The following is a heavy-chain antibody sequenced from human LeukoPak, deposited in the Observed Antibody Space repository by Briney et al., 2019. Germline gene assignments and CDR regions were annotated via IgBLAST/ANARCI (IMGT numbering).Heavy chain of an antibody. Sequence: SETLSLTCTVSGGSISSYYWSWIRQPPGKGREGSGDIYTSGSTNYNPSLKSRVTISVDTSKNQFSLKLSSVTDADTAVYYCARLGIAAHNWFDPWGQGTLVTVSS. CDR2: IYTSGST. D-gene: IGHD6-13*01. J-gene: IGHJ5*02. CDR3: ARLGIAAHNWFDP. CDR1: GGSISSYY. V-gene: IGHV4-4*09.